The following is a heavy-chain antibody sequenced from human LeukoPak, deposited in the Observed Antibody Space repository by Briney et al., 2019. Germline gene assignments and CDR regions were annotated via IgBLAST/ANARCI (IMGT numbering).Heavy chain of an antibody. J-gene: IGHJ4*02. D-gene: IGHD1-26*01. CDR2: INPNSGGT. CDR1: GYTFTCYY. Sequence: ASVKVSCKASGYTFTCYYMHWVRQAPGQGLEWMGRINPNSGGTNYAQKFQGRVTMTRDTSISTAYMELSRLRSDDTAVYYCARYSGSYSDAGAYFDYWGQGTLVTVSS. CDR3: ARYSGSYSDAGAYFDY. V-gene: IGHV1-2*06.